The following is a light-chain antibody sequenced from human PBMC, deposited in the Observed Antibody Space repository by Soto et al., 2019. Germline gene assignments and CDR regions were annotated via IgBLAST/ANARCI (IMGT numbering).Light chain of an antibody. CDR3: LQTYSILRT. V-gene: IGKV1-39*01. Sequence: DIQMTQSPSSLSASVGDRVTITCRTSENINKFLNWYQQKPGKAPKLLISVASSLQSGVPSRFSGSGSGTDFTLTISSLQPEDFATYYCLQTYSILRTFGPGTEVNIK. CDR1: ENINKF. CDR2: VAS. J-gene: IGKJ3*01.